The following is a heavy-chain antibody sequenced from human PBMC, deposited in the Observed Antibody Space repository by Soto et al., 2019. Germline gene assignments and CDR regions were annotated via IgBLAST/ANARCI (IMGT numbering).Heavy chain of an antibody. V-gene: IGHV3-43*01. CDR1: GFTFDDYT. J-gene: IGHJ4*02. CDR2: ISWDGGST. Sequence: GGSLRLSCAASGFTFDDYTMHWVRQAPGKGLEWVSLISWDGGSTYYAESVKGRFTISRDNSKNSLYLQMNSLRTEDTALYYCAKDIAASGWYSLDYWGQGTLVTVSS. CDR3: AKDIAASGWYSLDY. D-gene: IGHD6-19*01.